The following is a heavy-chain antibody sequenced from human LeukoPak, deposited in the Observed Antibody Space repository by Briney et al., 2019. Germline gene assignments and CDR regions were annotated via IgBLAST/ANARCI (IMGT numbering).Heavy chain of an antibody. CDR1: GFTFDDYA. Sequence: PGRSLRLSCAASGFTFDDYAMHWVRQAPGRGLEWVSGISWNRGSIGYADSVKGRFTIPRDNAKNSLYLQMNSLRAEDTALYYCARGSGVVIIGGNWFDPWGQGTLVTVSS. D-gene: IGHD3-3*01. J-gene: IGHJ5*02. V-gene: IGHV3-9*01. CDR2: ISWNRGSI. CDR3: ARGSGVVIIGGNWFDP.